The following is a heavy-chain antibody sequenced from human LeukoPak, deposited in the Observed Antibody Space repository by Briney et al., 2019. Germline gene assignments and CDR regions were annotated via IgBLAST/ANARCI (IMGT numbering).Heavy chain of an antibody. V-gene: IGHV3-74*01. CDR2: INSDGSST. Sequence: PGGSLRLSCAASGFTFSSYWMHWVRQAPGKGLVWVSRINSDGSSTSYADAVKGRFTISRDNAKNTAYLQMNSQGAEDTAVYYCARVQGHPPNGLDIWGQGTMVTVSS. CDR3: ARVQGHPPNGLDI. J-gene: IGHJ3*02. CDR1: GFTFSSYW. D-gene: IGHD2-8*01.